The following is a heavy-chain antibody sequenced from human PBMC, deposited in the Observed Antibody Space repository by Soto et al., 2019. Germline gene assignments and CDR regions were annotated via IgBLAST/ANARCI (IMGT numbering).Heavy chain of an antibody. V-gene: IGHV3-21*06. CDR2: ISSTTNYI. Sequence: GTLRLSCAASGFTFTRYSMHFFRHSPFKWLEWVSSISSTTNYIYYGDSMKGRFTISRDNAKNSLYLEMNSLRAEDTAVYYCARESEDLTSNFDYWGQGTLVT. CDR1: GFTFTRYS. J-gene: IGHJ4*02. CDR3: ARESEDLTSNFDY.